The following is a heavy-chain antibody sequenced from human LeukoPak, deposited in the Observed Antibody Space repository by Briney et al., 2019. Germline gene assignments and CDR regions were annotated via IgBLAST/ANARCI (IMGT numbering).Heavy chain of an antibody. CDR2: IYTSGST. V-gene: IGHV4-61*02. J-gene: IGHJ3*02. CDR3: ASRHVVVPAAQGDAFDI. CDR1: GGSISDSTYY. Sequence: PSETLSLTCTVSGGSISDSTYYWGWIRQPAGKGLEWIGRIYTSGSTNYNPSLKSRVTISVDTSKNQFSLKLSSVTAADTAVYYCASRHVVVPAAQGDAFDIWGQGTMVTVSS. D-gene: IGHD2-2*01.